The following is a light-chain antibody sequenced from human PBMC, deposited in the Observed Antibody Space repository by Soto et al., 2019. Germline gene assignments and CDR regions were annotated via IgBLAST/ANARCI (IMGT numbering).Light chain of an antibody. J-gene: IGLJ1*01. CDR3: SSYAGGNNYV. CDR1: SSDVGGYNY. V-gene: IGLV2-8*01. Sequence: LTQPPSAAGSPAQSVTISCPGTSSDVGGYNYVSWYQHHPGKAPKLMIYEVSKRPSGVPDRFSGSKSGNTASLTVSGLQAEDEADYYCSSYAGGNNYVFGSGTKVTVL. CDR2: EVS.